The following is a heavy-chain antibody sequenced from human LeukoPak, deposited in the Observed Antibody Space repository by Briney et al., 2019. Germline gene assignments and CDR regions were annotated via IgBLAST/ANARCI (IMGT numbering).Heavy chain of an antibody. V-gene: IGHV3-23*01. Sequence: PGGSLRLSCAVSGFAFGSEAMSWVRQAPGKGLEWVSGISGSGGGTYYADSVKGRFTISRDNSKNTLYLQMNSLRAEDTAVYYCAKSLYDSSGYYYYFDYWGQGTLVTVSS. D-gene: IGHD3-22*01. CDR1: GFAFGSEA. J-gene: IGHJ4*02. CDR3: AKSLYDSSGYYYYFDY. CDR2: ISGSGGGT.